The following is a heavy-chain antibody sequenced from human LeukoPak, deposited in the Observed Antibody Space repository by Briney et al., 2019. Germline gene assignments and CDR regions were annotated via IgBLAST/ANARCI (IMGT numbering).Heavy chain of an antibody. J-gene: IGHJ4*02. CDR1: GCTFTSYG. Sequence: ASVKVSCKASGCTFTSYGISWVRQAPGQGLEWMGWISAYNGNTNYAQKLQGRVTMTTDTSTSTAYMELRSLRSDDTAVYYRARGSGYLGDGGLDYWGQGTLVTVSS. V-gene: IGHV1-18*01. CDR3: ARGSGYLGDGGLDY. CDR2: ISAYNGNT. D-gene: IGHD3-22*01.